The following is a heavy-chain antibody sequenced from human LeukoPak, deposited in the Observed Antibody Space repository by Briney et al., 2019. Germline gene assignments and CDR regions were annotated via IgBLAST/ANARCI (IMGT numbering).Heavy chain of an antibody. CDR3: ARGGYSYGYIGYFDY. Sequence: ASVKVSCKGSGYTFTSYYMHWVRQAPGQGLEWMGIINPSGGSTSYAQKFQGRVTMTRDTSTSTAYMELRSLRSDDTAVYYCARGGYSYGYIGYFDYWGQGTLVTVSS. CDR2: INPSGGST. D-gene: IGHD5-18*01. V-gene: IGHV1-46*01. J-gene: IGHJ4*02. CDR1: GYTFTSYY.